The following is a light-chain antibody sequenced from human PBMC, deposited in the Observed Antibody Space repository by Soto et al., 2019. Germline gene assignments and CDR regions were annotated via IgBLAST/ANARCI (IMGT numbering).Light chain of an antibody. Sequence: QSALTQPASVSGSPGQSITISCTGNSSDVGGYNYVSWYQQRPGKAPTLMIYDVNNRPSGVSNRFSASKSGNTAFLTISGLQAEDEADYYCSSYSSTTTLVFGGGTKLTVL. V-gene: IGLV2-14*01. CDR2: DVN. J-gene: IGLJ3*02. CDR3: SSYSSTTTLV. CDR1: SSDVGGYNY.